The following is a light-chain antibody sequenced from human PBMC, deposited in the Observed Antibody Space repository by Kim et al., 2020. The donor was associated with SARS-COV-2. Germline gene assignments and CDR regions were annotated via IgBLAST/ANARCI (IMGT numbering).Light chain of an antibody. CDR1: NIGSKS. CDR2: YDS. V-gene: IGLV3-21*04. J-gene: IGLJ3*02. CDR3: QVWDSSSDHPV. Sequence: PGKTARITCGGNNIGSKSVHRYQQKPGQAPGLVIYYDSDRPSGIPERFSGSNSGNTATLTISRVEAGDEADYYCQVWDSSSDHPVFGGGTQLTVL.